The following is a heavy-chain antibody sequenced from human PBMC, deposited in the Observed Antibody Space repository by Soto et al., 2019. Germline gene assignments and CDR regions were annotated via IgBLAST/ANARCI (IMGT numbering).Heavy chain of an antibody. Sequence: GGSLRLSCAASGFTFSSYGVHWVRQAPGKGLEWVAVIWYDGSNKYYADSVKGRFTISRDNSKNTLYLQMNSLRAEDTAVYYCARYCSGGSCAHVYYYGMDVWGHGTTVTVSS. V-gene: IGHV3-33*01. J-gene: IGHJ6*02. CDR1: GFTFSSYG. CDR2: IWYDGSNK. D-gene: IGHD2-15*01. CDR3: ARYCSGGSCAHVYYYGMDV.